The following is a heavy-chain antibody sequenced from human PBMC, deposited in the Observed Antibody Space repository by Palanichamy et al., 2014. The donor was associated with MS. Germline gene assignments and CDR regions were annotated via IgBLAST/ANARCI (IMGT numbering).Heavy chain of an antibody. CDR1: LLHQQWLL. D-gene: IGHD2-8*01. CDR2: VWHSGNT. CDR3: ARQNGPYYFDY. J-gene: IGHJ4*02. Sequence: QVQLQESGPGLVKPSGDPVPHLRCLWLLHQQWLLLGLAPAAPRKGLEWIGNVWHSGNTYYNSSLKSRVTISVDTSKNQFSLRLTSAPAADTAVYYCARQNGPYYFDYWGQGTLATVS. V-gene: IGHV4-38-2*01.